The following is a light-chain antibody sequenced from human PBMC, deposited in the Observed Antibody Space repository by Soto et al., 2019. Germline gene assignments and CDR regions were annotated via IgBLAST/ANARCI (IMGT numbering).Light chain of an antibody. J-gene: IGKJ2*01. Sequence: EIVLTQSPGTLSLSTGERATLSCRASQSVSSSYLAWYQQKPGQAPRLLIYGASSRATVIPDRFSGSGSGTDFTLTISRLEPEDFAVYYCQQYGSSPMYTFGQGTKLEIK. CDR1: QSVSSSY. V-gene: IGKV3-20*01. CDR2: GAS. CDR3: QQYGSSPMYT.